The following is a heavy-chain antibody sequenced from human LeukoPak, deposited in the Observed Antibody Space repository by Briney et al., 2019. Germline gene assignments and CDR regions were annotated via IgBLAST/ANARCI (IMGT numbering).Heavy chain of an antibody. CDR3: ARWYCSSNSCYYDY. Sequence: PGGSLRLSCAASGFTVTNNYMGWVRQAPGEGLEWVSFIYNTGETYYADSVKGRFTISRDNSKNTLYLQMNSLRAEDTAVYYCARWYCSSNSCYYDYWSQGTLVTVSS. CDR1: GFTVTNNY. V-gene: IGHV3-53*01. J-gene: IGHJ4*02. D-gene: IGHD2-2*01. CDR2: IYNTGET.